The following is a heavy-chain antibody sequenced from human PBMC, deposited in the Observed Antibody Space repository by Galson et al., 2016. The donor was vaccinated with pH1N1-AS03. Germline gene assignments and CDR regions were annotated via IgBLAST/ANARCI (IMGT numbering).Heavy chain of an antibody. V-gene: IGHV6-1*01. Sequence: CAISGDSVSSNIDAWNWIRQSPSGGLEWLGRTYWRSKWYNDYAVSVKSRIIINPDTSKNQFFLQLNSVTPEDTAVYYCARGRYSAFDIWGQGTMVTVSS. CDR3: ARGRYSAFDI. CDR2: TYWRSKWYN. J-gene: IGHJ3*02. CDR1: GDSVSSNIDA. D-gene: IGHD1-1*01.